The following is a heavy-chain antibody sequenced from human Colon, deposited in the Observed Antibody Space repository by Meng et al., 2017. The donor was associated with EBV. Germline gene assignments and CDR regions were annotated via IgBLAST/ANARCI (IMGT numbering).Heavy chain of an antibody. CDR3: VRVRGDFDY. D-gene: IGHD3-16*01. Sequence: HLVLRQAGRGLVDPLVPFSPACIASGYFVSDSNHLCGWARQEAGKGLECVGSINATWNTYSNPSLTSRVTMSLDTSKNQFSLKLSSVTAADTAVYYCVRVRGDFDYWGQGTLVTVSS. CDR1: GYFVSDSNHL. J-gene: IGHJ4*02. CDR2: INATWNT. V-gene: IGHV4-39*07.